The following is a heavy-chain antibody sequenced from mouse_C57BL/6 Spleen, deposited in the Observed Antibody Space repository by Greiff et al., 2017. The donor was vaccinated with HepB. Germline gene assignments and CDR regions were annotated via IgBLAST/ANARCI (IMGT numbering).Heavy chain of an antibody. D-gene: IGHD2-1*01. CDR1: GFTFSSYT. J-gene: IGHJ3*01. CDR3: ARGDYYGNPFAY. CDR2: ISGGGGNT. V-gene: IGHV5-9*01. Sequence: EVKLVESGGGLVKPGGSLKLSCAASGFTFSSYTMSWVRQTPEKRLEWVATISGGGGNTYYPDSVKGRFTITRDNSNNTLYLQMSSLRSEDTALYYCARGDYYGNPFAYWGQGTLVTVAA.